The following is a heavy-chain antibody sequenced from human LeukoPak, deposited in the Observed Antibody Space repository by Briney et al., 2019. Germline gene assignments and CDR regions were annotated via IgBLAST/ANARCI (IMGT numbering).Heavy chain of an antibody. D-gene: IGHD3-10*01. CDR3: ARVPGPRTLWFGVDDDYYYYYMDV. CDR1: GFTFDDYG. Sequence: PGGSLRLSCAASGFTFDDYGMSWVRQAPGKGLEWVSGINWNGGSTGYADSVKGRFTISRDNAKNSLYLQMNSLRAEDTAVYYCARVPGPRTLWFGVDDDYYYYYMDVWGKGTTVTISS. CDR2: INWNGGST. J-gene: IGHJ6*03. V-gene: IGHV3-20*04.